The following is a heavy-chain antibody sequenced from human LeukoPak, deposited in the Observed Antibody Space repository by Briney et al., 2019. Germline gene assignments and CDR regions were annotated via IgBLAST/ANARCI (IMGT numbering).Heavy chain of an antibody. V-gene: IGHV3-23*01. J-gene: IGHJ4*02. CDR2: ISDTGGTT. CDR3: AKDARRYSGWYFFDH. CDR1: GFTFSNLA. Sequence: GGSLRLSCVASGFTFSNLAMGWVRQAPGKGLEWVSVISDTGGTTYYADSVKGRFTISRDNSRNTLYLQMNSLRVDDTAVYFCAKDARRYSGWYFFDHWGQGTLVAVST. D-gene: IGHD6-19*01.